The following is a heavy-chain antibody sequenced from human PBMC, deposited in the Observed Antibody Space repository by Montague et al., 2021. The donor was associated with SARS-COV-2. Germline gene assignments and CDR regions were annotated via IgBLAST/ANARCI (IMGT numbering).Heavy chain of an antibody. D-gene: IGHD5-18*01. CDR2: INHSGST. CDR3: ARGGGYGYGALDY. V-gene: IGHV4-34*01. CDR1: GGSFSGYY. J-gene: IGHJ4*02. Sequence: ETLSLTCVVYGGSFSGYYWSWIRQPPGKGLEWIGEINHSGSTNYNPSLKSRVTISVDTSKKQFSLRLNSVTAADTAVYYCARGGGYGYGALDYWGQGTLVTVSS.